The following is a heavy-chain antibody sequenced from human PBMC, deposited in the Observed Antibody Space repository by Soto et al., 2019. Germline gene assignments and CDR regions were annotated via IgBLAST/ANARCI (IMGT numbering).Heavy chain of an antibody. V-gene: IGHV1-18*01. CDR1: GYNFIKYG. CDR2: ISPYSGYT. J-gene: IGHJ4*02. CDR3: TREAIVVIPAAQPSHFDS. D-gene: IGHD2-2*01. Sequence: QVQLVQSGAEVKKPGASVKVSCKGLGYNFIKYGINWVRQAPGQGLEWMGWISPYSGYTHSAQKFQGRLTLTTDTAATTAYMELRSLRYANTALHYCTREAIVVIPAAQPSHFDSWGQGTLVTVSS.